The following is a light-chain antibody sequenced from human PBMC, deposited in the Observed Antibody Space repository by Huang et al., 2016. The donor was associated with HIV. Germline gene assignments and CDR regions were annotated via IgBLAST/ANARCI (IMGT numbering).Light chain of an antibody. V-gene: IGKV3-11*01. CDR3: QQRGAWPLT. J-gene: IGKJ4*01. CDR2: DSF. CDR1: QNINNY. Sequence: DIVLTQSPATLSLSPGQRATLSCRASQNINNYLVWYQQKPGQAPRLLIYDSFNSATVIPARFSGSGSGTDFTLTINTLEPEDFAVYYCQQRGAWPLTFGGGTKVEIK.